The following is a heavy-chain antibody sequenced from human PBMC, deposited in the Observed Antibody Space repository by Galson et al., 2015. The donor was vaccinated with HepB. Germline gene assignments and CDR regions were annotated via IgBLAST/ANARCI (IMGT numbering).Heavy chain of an antibody. Sequence: SLRLSCAASGFTFSSYGMHWVRQAPGKGLEWVAVISYDGSNKYYADPVKGRFTISRDNSKNTLYLQMNSLRAEDTAVYYCAKDLVGATAFDIWGQGTMVTVSS. CDR3: AKDLVGATAFDI. CDR2: ISYDGSNK. J-gene: IGHJ3*02. D-gene: IGHD1-26*01. V-gene: IGHV3-30*18. CDR1: GFTFSSYG.